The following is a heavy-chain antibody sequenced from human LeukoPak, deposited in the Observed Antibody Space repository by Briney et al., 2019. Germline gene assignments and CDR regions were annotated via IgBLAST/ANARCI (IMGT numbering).Heavy chain of an antibody. CDR1: GFTFRTYG. Sequence: PGGSLRLSCEASGFTFRTYGMHWVRQAPGKGLEWVTFISDDGTDKYYADSVKGHFIISRDNSKNTMYLQMNSLRAEDTGLYYCARTGSSSWGFFDYWGQGALITVSS. J-gene: IGHJ4*02. CDR2: ISDDGTDK. CDR3: ARTGSSSWGFFDY. D-gene: IGHD6-13*01. V-gene: IGHV3-30*03.